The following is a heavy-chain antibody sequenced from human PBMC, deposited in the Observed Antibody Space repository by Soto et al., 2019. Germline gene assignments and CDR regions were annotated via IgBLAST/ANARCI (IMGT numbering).Heavy chain of an antibody. CDR1: GGSFSGYY. Sequence: PSDTLSLTCAVYGGSFSGYYWSGIRQPPGKGLEWIGEINHSGSTNYNPSLKSRVTISVDTSKNQFSLKLSSVTAADTAVYYCARGRYCSSTSCYLHYGMDVWDQGTTVTVSS. D-gene: IGHD2-2*01. CDR3: ARGRYCSSTSCYLHYGMDV. V-gene: IGHV4-34*01. CDR2: INHSGST. J-gene: IGHJ6*02.